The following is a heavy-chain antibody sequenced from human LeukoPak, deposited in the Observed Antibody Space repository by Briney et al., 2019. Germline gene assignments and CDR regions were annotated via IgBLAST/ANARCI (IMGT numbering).Heavy chain of an antibody. V-gene: IGHV1-69*05. D-gene: IGHD4-23*01. CDR3: ARETHYGGNPFDY. CDR1: GGTFSSYA. J-gene: IGHJ4*02. Sequence: GASVKVSCKASGGTFSSYAISWVRQAPGQGLEWMGGIIPIFGTANYAQKFQGRVTITTDESTSTAYMGLSSLRSEDTAVYYCARETHYGGNPFDYWGQGTLVTVSS. CDR2: IIPIFGTA.